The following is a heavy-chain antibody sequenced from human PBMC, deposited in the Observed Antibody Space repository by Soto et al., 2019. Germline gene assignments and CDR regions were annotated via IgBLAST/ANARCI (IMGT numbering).Heavy chain of an antibody. J-gene: IGHJ3*02. Sequence: PSETLSLTCTVSGGSISSSSYYWGWIRQPPGKGLEWIGSIYYSGSTYYNPSLKSRVTISVDTSKNQFSLKLSSVTAADTAVYYCARHATMLVGGYAIDIWGQGTMVTVSS. V-gene: IGHV4-39*01. CDR1: GGSISSSSYY. CDR2: IYYSGST. CDR3: ARHATMLVGGYAIDI. D-gene: IGHD3-22*01.